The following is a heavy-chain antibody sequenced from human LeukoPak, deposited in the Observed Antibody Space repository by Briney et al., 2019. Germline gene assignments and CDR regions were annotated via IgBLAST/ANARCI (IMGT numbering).Heavy chain of an antibody. J-gene: IGHJ4*02. V-gene: IGHV4-39*07. D-gene: IGHD3-22*01. CDR3: ARDPPGFHKLYDSSGYHDY. CDR1: GGSISSSSYY. CDR2: IYYSGST. Sequence: SETLSLTCTVSGGSISSSSYYWGWIRQPPGKGLEWIGSIYYSGSTYYNPSLKSRVTISVDTSKNQFSLKLSSVTAADTAVYYCARDPPGFHKLYDSSGYHDYWGQGTLVTVSS.